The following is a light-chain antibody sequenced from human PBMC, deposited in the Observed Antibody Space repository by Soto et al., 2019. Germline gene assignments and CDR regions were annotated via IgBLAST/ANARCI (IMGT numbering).Light chain of an antibody. Sequence: EIVLTQSPATLSLSPGERATLSCRANQSISNYLAWYQQRPGQAPRLLIYDASKRATGIPARFSGSGSGTDFTLTISSLEPEDFAVYYCHQRYDWPITFGQGTDWRL. CDR2: DAS. CDR1: QSISNY. CDR3: HQRYDWPIT. J-gene: IGKJ5*01. V-gene: IGKV3-11*01.